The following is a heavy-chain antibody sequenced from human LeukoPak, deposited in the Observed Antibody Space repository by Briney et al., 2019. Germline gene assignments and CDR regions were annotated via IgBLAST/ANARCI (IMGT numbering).Heavy chain of an antibody. J-gene: IGHJ4*02. D-gene: IGHD3-3*01. CDR2: INHSGST. Sequence: PSETLSLTCAVYGGSFSGYYWSWIRQPPGKGLEWIGEINHSGSTNYNPSLKSRVTISVDRSKNQFSLKLSSVTAADTAVYYCARHRGNDFFLNWGQGTLVSVSS. CDR3: ARHRGNDFFLN. V-gene: IGHV4-34*01. CDR1: GGSFSGYY.